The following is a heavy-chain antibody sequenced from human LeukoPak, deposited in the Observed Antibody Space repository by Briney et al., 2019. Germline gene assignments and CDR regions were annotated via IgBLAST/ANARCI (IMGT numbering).Heavy chain of an antibody. CDR2: ISYDGTNK. CDR1: RFTFSTYA. Sequence: GGSLRLSCAASRFTFSTYAMHWVRQAPGKGLEWVAVISYDGTNKNHADSVKGRFTISRDNSKNTLYLQMNSLRAEDTAVYYCTRGPGYHDSSYLDYWGQGTLVTVSS. V-gene: IGHV3-30*04. CDR3: TRGPGYHDSSYLDY. D-gene: IGHD3-22*01. J-gene: IGHJ4*02.